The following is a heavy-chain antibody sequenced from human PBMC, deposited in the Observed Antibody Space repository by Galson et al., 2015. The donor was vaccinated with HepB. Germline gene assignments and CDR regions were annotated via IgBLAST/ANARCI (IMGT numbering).Heavy chain of an antibody. CDR1: GFTFSRSG. CDR3: AKGLYYYERGGPQPDKYYLYGMDV. V-gene: IGHV3-30*18. Sequence: SLRLSCAGSGFTFSRSGMHWVRQAPGKGLEWVAFMSYDGSSKYYSGSVKGRFTVSRDNSKNTLFLQMNSLRAEDTAVYYCAKGLYYYERGGPQPDKYYLYGMDVWGQGTTVTVSS. CDR2: MSYDGSSK. D-gene: IGHD3-22*01. J-gene: IGHJ6*02.